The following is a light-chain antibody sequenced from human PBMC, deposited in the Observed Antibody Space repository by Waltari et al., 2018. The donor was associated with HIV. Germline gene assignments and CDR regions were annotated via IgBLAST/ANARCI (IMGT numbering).Light chain of an antibody. CDR3: AAWDGSLLGVL. J-gene: IGLJ2*01. CDR1: TPNIGSNT. Sequence: QSVLTQPPSASGTPGQRVTIACSGSTPNIGSNTVNWYKQVPGTAPKLLIYNNYERPSGVPDRFSGSKSGSSASLAISGLQSEDDGDYYCAAWDGSLLGVLFGGGTKLTVL. CDR2: NNY. V-gene: IGLV1-44*01.